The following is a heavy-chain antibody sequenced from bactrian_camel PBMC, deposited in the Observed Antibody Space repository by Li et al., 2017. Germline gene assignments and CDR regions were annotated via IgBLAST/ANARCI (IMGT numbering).Heavy chain of an antibody. CDR1: DYVACPYT. Sequence: HVQLVESGGGSVEAGGSLTLSCVTSDYVACPYTLNWYRQTPGKEREFVSSISHDGEPRYADSVKGRFTISRDNAENTVYLPMNSLKPEDTAMYYCAALFHSDYGPQFCVSPGGYWGQGTQVTVS. D-gene: IGHD4*01. J-gene: IGHJ4*01. CDR3: AALFHSDYGPQFCVSPGGY. V-gene: IGHV3S53*01. CDR2: ISHDGEP.